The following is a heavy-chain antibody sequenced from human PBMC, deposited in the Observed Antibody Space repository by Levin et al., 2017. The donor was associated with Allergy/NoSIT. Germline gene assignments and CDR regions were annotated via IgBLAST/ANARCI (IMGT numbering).Heavy chain of an antibody. J-gene: IGHJ4*02. CDR3: TKDIRGHYDISGYDPYYFDY. CDR1: GFTFDDYA. D-gene: IGHD3-22*01. Sequence: PGGSLRLSCAASGFTFDDYAMHWVRQAPGKGLEWVSAINWNSGNIGYADSVKGRFTISRDNAKNSLFLQMNSLRAEDTAFYYCTKDIRGHYDISGYDPYYFDYWGQGTLVTVSS. V-gene: IGHV3-9*01. CDR2: INWNSGNI.